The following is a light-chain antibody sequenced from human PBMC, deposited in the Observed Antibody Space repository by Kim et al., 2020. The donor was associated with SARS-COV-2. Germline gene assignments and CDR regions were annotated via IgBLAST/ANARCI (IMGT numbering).Light chain of an antibody. CDR3: QQYVNSLLT. V-gene: IGKV3-20*01. Sequence: SPGERAALSCRASQSVSSSYLAWYQQKPGQAPRLLIYGASTRATGIPDRFSGSGSGTDFTLTISRLEPEDFAVYFCQQYVNSLLTFGGGTKVDIK. J-gene: IGKJ4*01. CDR1: QSVSSSY. CDR2: GAS.